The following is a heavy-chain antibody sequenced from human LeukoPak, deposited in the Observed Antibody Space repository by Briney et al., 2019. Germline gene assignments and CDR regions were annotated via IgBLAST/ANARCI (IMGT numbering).Heavy chain of an antibody. V-gene: IGHV1-18*01. CDR3: ARDQEQGYYYDSSGYYHFDY. J-gene: IGHJ4*02. D-gene: IGHD3-22*01. CDR1: GYTFTSYG. Sequence: ASVKVSCKASGYTFTSYGISWARQAPGQGLEWMGWTSAYNGNTNYAQKLQGRVTMTTDTSTSTAYMELRSLRSDDTAVYYCARDQEQGYYYDSSGYYHFDYWGQGTLVTVSS. CDR2: TSAYNGNT.